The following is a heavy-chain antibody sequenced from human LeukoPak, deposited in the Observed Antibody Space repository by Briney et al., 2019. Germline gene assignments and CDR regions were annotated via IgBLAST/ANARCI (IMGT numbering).Heavy chain of an antibody. V-gene: IGHV3-23*01. CDR1: GFTFSSYA. CDR2: ISGSGGST. Sequence: PGGSLRLSCAASGFTFSSYAMSWVRQAPGKGLEWVSAISGSGGSTYYADSVKGRFTISRDNSKNTLYLQMNSLRAEDTAVYYCARTPGGGYYPIDYWGQGTLVTVSS. D-gene: IGHD1-26*01. CDR3: ARTPGGGYYPIDY. J-gene: IGHJ4*02.